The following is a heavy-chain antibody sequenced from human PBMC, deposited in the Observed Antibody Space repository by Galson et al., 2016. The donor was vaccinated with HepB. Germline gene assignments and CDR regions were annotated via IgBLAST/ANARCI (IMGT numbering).Heavy chain of an antibody. J-gene: IGHJ4*02. V-gene: IGHV3-48*02. Sequence: SLRLSCAASGFTFNSHKVQWVRQAPGKGLEWLSDISGSGYIIQYADSVKGRFTTSRDNAKNSLFLQMNSLRDEDTAVYYCAREGAYSGNDFGGGFDFWGQGTLVTVSS. CDR1: GFTFNSHK. D-gene: IGHD5-12*01. CDR2: ISGSGYII. CDR3: AREGAYSGNDFGGGFDF.